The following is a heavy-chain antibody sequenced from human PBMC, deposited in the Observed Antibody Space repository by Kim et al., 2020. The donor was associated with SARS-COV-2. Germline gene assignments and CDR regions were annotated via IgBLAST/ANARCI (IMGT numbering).Heavy chain of an antibody. CDR3: ARDLSSGYASPHY. CDR2: IWYDGSNK. V-gene: IGHV3-33*01. Sequence: GGSLRLSCAASGFTFSSYGMHWVRQAPGKGLEWVAVIWYDGSNKYYADSVKGRFTISRDNSKNTLYLQMNSLRAEDTAVYYCARDLSSGYASPHYWGQGTLVTVSS. CDR1: GFTFSSYG. J-gene: IGHJ4*02. D-gene: IGHD5-12*01.